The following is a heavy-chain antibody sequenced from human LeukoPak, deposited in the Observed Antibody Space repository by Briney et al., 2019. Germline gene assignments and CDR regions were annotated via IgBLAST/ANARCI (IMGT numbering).Heavy chain of an antibody. V-gene: IGHV3-21*04. D-gene: IGHD3-22*01. CDR2: ISSSSSYI. Sequence: GGSLRLSCAASGFTFSSYSMNWVRQAPGKGLEWVSSISSSSSYIYYADSVKGRFTISRDNAKNSLYLQMNSLRAEDTAVYYCARIGSYYYDSSGYYLDAFDIWGQGTMVTVSS. CDR1: GFTFSSYS. J-gene: IGHJ3*02. CDR3: ARIGSYYYDSSGYYLDAFDI.